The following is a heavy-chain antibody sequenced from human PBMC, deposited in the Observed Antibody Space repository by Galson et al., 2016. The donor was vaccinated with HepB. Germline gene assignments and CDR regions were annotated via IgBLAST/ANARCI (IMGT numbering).Heavy chain of an antibody. Sequence: CAISGDSVSSNSAAWNWIRQSPSRGLEWLGRTYYRSKWCTDYAVSVKSRITVNPDTSKNQFSLQLNSVTPEDTAVYYCARDPPVSNSIFDMWGQGTMVTVSS. J-gene: IGHJ3*02. D-gene: IGHD4-23*01. V-gene: IGHV6-1*01. CDR2: TYYRSKWCT. CDR1: GDSVSSNSAA. CDR3: ARDPPVSNSIFDM.